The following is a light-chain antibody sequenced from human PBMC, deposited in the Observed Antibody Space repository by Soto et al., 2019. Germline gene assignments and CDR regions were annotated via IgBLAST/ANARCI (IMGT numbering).Light chain of an antibody. J-gene: IGLJ1*01. Sequence: QSVLTQPASVSGSPGQSITVSCTGTSSDVGGYNSVSWYQQHPGKPPKLIIYEVSNRPSGVSDRFSGSKSGNTASLTISGLQAEDEADYYCSSYTSTSSYDFATGTRSPS. CDR2: EVS. V-gene: IGLV2-14*03. CDR3: SSYTSTSSYD. CDR1: SSDVGGYNS.